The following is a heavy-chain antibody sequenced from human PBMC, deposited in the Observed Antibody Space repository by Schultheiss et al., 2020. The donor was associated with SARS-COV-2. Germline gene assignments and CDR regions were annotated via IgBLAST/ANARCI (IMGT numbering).Heavy chain of an antibody. V-gene: IGHV3-23*01. CDR3: AKGGTYYYYGMDV. CDR1: GFTFSSYA. Sequence: GGSLRLSCAASGFTFSSYAMHWVRQAPGKGLEWVSAISGSGGSTYYADSVKGRFTISRDNSKNTLYLQMNSLRAEDTAVYYCAKGGTYYYYGMDVWGQGTTVTVSS. J-gene: IGHJ6*02. CDR2: ISGSGGST.